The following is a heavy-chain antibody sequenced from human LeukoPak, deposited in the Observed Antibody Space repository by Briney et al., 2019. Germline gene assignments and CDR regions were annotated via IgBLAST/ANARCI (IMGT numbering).Heavy chain of an antibody. CDR1: GGSFSVYY. Sequence: SETLSLTCAVYGGSFSVYYWSWIRQPPGKGLEWIGEINHSGSTNYNPSLKSRVTISVDTSKNQFSLKLSSVTAADTAVYYCARFVTWYYYGSGSSNYRKNDAFDIWGQGTMVTVSS. V-gene: IGHV4-34*01. D-gene: IGHD3-10*01. J-gene: IGHJ3*02. CDR2: INHSGST. CDR3: ARFVTWYYYGSGSSNYRKNDAFDI.